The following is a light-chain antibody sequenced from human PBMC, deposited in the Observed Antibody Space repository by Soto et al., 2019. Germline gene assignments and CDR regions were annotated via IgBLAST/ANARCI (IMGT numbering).Light chain of an antibody. CDR2: EVS. CDR1: SSDVGGYNY. CDR3: SSYAGSNNLYV. J-gene: IGLJ1*01. V-gene: IGLV2-8*01. Sequence: QSVLNHPPSASGSPCQSVTLPCPGTSSDVGGYNYVSWYQQHPGKAPKLMIYEVSKRPSGVPDRFSGSKSGNTASLTVSGLQAEDEADYYCSSYAGSNNLYVFGTGTKVTVL.